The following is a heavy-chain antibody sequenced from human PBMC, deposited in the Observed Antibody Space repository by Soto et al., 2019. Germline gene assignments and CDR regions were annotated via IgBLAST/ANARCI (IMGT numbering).Heavy chain of an antibody. J-gene: IGHJ5*01. CDR2: ISATGGGT. CDR1: GFKFSNYA. CDR3: AKDRRAGGNSAFYFDF. V-gene: IGHV3-23*01. D-gene: IGHD3-16*01. Sequence: GGSLRLSCAASGFKFSNYAMSWVRQAPGKGLEWVSLISATGGGTYYADSVKGRFTISRDNSHNTLYLQVHSLTAEDTAVYYCAKDRRAGGNSAFYFDFWGHGAHGTVSS.